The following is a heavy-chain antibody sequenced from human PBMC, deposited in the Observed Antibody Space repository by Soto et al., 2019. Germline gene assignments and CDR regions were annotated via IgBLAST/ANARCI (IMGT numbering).Heavy chain of an antibody. V-gene: IGHV4-34*01. CDR2: INHSGRT. Sequence: QVQLQQWGAGLLKPSETLSLTCAVYGGSFSGYYWSWIRQPPGKRLEWIGEINHSGRTNYNPSLKSRVTISVDKSKNQFSLKLSSVTAADTAVYYCAREEYYDFWSGYYGCWGQGTLVTVSS. J-gene: IGHJ4*02. D-gene: IGHD3-3*01. CDR3: AREEYYDFWSGYYGC. CDR1: GGSFSGYY.